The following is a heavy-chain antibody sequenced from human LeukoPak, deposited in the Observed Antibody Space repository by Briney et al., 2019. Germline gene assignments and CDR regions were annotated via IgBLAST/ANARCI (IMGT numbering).Heavy chain of an antibody. D-gene: IGHD6-19*01. CDR1: GYTFTGYY. Sequence: RVASVTVSCKASGYTFTGYYMHWVRQAPGQGLEWMGWINPNSGGTNYAQKLQGRVTMTIDTSTSTAYMELRSLRSDDTAVYYCARDKGWSYEAAVDYWAQGTLVTVSS. CDR3: ARDKGWSYEAAVDY. J-gene: IGHJ4*02. CDR2: INPNSGGT. V-gene: IGHV1-2*02.